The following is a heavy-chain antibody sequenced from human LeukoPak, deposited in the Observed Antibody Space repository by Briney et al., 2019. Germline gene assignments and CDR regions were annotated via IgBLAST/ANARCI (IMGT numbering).Heavy chain of an antibody. CDR2: IYHSGST. D-gene: IGHD1-1*01. V-gene: IGHV4-38-2*01. CDR3: VRQLSHYSYYYYMDV. Sequence: SETLSLTCAVSSYSISSGYYWGWIRQPPGKGLEWIGSIYHSGSTYYNPSLESRVTISVDTSKNQFSLKLSSVTAADTAVYYCVRQLSHYSYYYYMDVWGKGTTVNFSS. J-gene: IGHJ6*03. CDR1: SYSISSGYY.